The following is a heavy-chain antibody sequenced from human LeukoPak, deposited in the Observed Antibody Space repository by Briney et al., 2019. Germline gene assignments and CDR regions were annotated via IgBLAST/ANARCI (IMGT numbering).Heavy chain of an antibody. CDR1: GGSISSYY. CDR2: IYYSGST. J-gene: IGHJ6*03. D-gene: IGHD3-10*01. V-gene: IGHV4-39*01. Sequence: SSETLSLTCTVSGGSISSYYWSWIRQPPGKGLEWIGSIYYSGSTYYNPSLKSRVTISVDTSKNQFSLKLSSVTAADTAVYYCASTYGSGRYYYYYYYMDVWGKGTTVTVSS. CDR3: ASTYGSGRYYYYYYYMDV.